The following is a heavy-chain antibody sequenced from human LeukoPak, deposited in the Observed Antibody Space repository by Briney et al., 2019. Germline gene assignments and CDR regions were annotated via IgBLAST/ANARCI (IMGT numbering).Heavy chain of an antibody. CDR1: GYSISSGYY. CDR3: ARQTGSGLFILP. J-gene: IGHJ4*02. CDR2: IYYSGNT. D-gene: IGHD3/OR15-3a*01. Sequence: TSETLSLTCTVSGYSISSGYYWGWIRQPPGKGLEWIGSIYYSGNTYYNASLKSQVSISIDTSKNQFSLRLTSVTAADTAVYYCARQTGSGLFILPGGQGTLVTVSS. V-gene: IGHV4-38-2*02.